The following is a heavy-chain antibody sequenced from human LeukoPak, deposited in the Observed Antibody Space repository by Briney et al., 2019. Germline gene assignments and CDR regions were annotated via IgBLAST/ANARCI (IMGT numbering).Heavy chain of an antibody. CDR1: GGTFSSYA. Sequence: SVRVSCKASGGTFSSYAISWVRQAPGQGLEWMGGIIPIFGTANFAQKFQGRVTLTADESTSTAYMELSSLRSEDTAVYYCARDQDIVVVNGMDVWGQGTTVTVSS. J-gene: IGHJ6*02. CDR2: IIPIFGTA. CDR3: ARDQDIVVVNGMDV. D-gene: IGHD2-2*01. V-gene: IGHV1-69*13.